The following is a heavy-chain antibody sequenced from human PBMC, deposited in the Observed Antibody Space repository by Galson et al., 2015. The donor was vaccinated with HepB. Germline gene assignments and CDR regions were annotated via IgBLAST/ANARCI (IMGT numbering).Heavy chain of an antibody. CDR2: IKQDGRGE. Sequence: SLRLSCAASGFTFSSYWMTWVRQAPGKGLEWVANIKQDGRGEYYVDSLKGQFTISRDNAKNSLYLQMHSLRAGDTAVYYCARGSSGWSEADYWGQGTLVTVSS. CDR3: ARGSSGWSEADY. J-gene: IGHJ4*02. D-gene: IGHD6-19*01. V-gene: IGHV3-7*01. CDR1: GFTFSSYW.